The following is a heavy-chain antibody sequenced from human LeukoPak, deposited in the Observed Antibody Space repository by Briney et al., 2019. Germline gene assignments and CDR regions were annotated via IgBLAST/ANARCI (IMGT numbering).Heavy chain of an antibody. CDR1: GGPISSYY. D-gene: IGHD3-9*01. CDR2: IYYSGST. CDR3: ARRRNDILTGPYYYYYGMDV. V-gene: IGHV4-59*08. J-gene: IGHJ6*02. Sequence: SETLSFTCTVSGGPISSYYWSWIRQPPGKRLEWIGYIYYSGSTNYNPSLKSRVTISVDTSKNQFSLKLSSVTAADTAVYYCARRRNDILTGPYYYYYGMDVWGQGTTVTVSS.